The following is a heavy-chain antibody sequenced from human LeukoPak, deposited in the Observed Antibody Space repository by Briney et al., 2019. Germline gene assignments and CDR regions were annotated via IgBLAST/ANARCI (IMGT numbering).Heavy chain of an antibody. CDR3: ASGLGTSRSFDY. D-gene: IGHD1-14*01. J-gene: IGHJ4*02. CDR2: IYHSGST. V-gene: IGHV4-4*02. CDR1: GGSISSSNW. Sequence: SETLSLTCAVSGGSISSSNWWSWVRQPPGQGLEWIGEIYHSGSTNYNPSLKSRVTISVDKSKNQFSLKLSSVTAADTAVYYCASGLGTSRSFDYWGQGTLVTVSS.